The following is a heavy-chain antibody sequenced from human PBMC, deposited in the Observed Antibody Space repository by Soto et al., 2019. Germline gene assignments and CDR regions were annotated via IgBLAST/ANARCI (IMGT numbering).Heavy chain of an antibody. CDR1: GFIFSNAW. D-gene: IGHD2-15*01. CDR2: IKSKPDGATT. J-gene: IGHJ5*02. V-gene: IGHV3-15*01. CDR3: IVDPDWFDP. Sequence: EVQLVESGGGLVKPGGSLRLACTTSGFIFSNAWMSWVRQAPGKGLEWVGRIKSKPDGATTDYAAPVNGRFTISRDDSKNTVFLQMNSLKTEDTAVYYCIVDPDWFDPCGQGTLVTVSS.